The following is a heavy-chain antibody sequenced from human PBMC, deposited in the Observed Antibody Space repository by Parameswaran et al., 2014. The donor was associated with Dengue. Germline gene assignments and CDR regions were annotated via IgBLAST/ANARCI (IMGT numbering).Heavy chain of an antibody. Sequence: ASETLSLTCTVSGVSISSYWWSWIRQPPGKGLEWIGYIFYSGSTNYNPSLKSRVTISVDTSKNQFSLKLSSVTAADTAVYYCARGYDSSDDAFDIWGQGTMVTVSS. CDR2: IFYSGST. CDR3: ARGYDSSDDAFDI. CDR1: GVSISSYW. V-gene: IGHV4-59*01. D-gene: IGHD3-22*01. J-gene: IGHJ3*02.